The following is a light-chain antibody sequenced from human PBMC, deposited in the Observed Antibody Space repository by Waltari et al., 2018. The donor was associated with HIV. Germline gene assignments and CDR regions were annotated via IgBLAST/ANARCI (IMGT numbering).Light chain of an antibody. Sequence: QSALTQPPSASGSPGQSVTISCTGTSSDVGGYNYVSWYQQHPGNAPKLIIYEVTERPSGVPERFSGSKSGNTASLTVSGLQAEDEADYDCSSYAGSNKVVFGGGTKLTVV. V-gene: IGLV2-8*01. CDR2: EVT. J-gene: IGLJ2*01. CDR3: SSYAGSNKVV. CDR1: SSDVGGYNY.